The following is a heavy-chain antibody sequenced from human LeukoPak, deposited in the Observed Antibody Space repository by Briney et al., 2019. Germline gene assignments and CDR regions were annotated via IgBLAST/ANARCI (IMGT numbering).Heavy chain of an antibody. CDR2: ISGDGGSR. D-gene: IGHD6-19*01. CDR3: AKGADPLTWRMTTVAGTRFDF. V-gene: IGHV3-43*02. CDR1: GFTFDDYA. J-gene: IGHJ4*02. Sequence: GGSLRLSCAVSGFTFDDYAMHWVRQAPGKGLEWVSLISGDGGSRYYAGSVKGRFTVSRDNSKNSPYLQMNRLRTDDTAFYYCAKGADPLTWRMTTVAGTRFDFWGQGTLVTVSS.